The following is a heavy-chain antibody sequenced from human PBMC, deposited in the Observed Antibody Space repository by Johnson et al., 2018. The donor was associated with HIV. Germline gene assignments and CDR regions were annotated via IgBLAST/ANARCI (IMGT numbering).Heavy chain of an antibody. V-gene: IGHV3-30*03. J-gene: IGHJ3*02. D-gene: IGHD3-16*02. Sequence: VESGGDVVQPGKSLRLSCAASGFTFSSYGMHWVRQAPGKGLQWVAGLSYDGVKYYAASVMGRFTISRDNSKNTVSLQLNSLIIEDTAMYYCARDLVSLEDAFDIWGQGTMVTVSS. CDR2: LSYDGVK. CDR3: ARDLVSLEDAFDI. CDR1: GFTFSSYG.